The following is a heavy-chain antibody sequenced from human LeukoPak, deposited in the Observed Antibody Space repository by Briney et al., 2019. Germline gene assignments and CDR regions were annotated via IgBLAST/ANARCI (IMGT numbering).Heavy chain of an antibody. CDR2: IYSGGST. CDR1: GLKASSRY. J-gene: IGHJ6*03. Sequence: GGSLRLSCAASGLKASSRYMSWVRQAPGRGLEWVSVIYSGGSTYYADAVKGRFIISRDNLKNTVFLQVNSLRVEDTAVYYCARDNGAGYYYYLDVWGKGTTVTVSS. D-gene: IGHD6-19*01. V-gene: IGHV3-53*01. CDR3: ARDNGAGYYYYLDV.